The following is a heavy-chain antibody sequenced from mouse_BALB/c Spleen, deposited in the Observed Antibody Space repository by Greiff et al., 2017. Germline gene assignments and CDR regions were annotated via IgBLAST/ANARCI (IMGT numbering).Heavy chain of an antibody. D-gene: IGHD1-1*01. CDR3: ARACYGSIYAMDD. V-gene: IGHV5-6-5*01. CDR2: ISSGGSS. Sequence: DVMLVESGGGLVKPGGSLKLSCAASGFTFSSYAMSWVRQTPEKRLEWVASISSGGSSYYPDSVKGRFTISRDNARNILYLQMSSLRSEDTAMYYCARACYGSIYAMDDWGQGTSVTVSS. CDR1: GFTFSSYA. J-gene: IGHJ4*01.